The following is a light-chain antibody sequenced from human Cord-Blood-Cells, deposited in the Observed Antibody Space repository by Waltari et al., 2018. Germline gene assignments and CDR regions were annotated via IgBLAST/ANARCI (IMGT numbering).Light chain of an antibody. CDR1: QAISNY. CDR2: DAS. J-gene: IGKJ5*01. CDR3: QQYDNLLIT. Sequence: DIQLTQSPSSLSASVGNRHTITCQASQAISNYLNWYQQKPGKAPKLLIYDASNLETGVPSRFSGSGSGTDFTFTISSLQPEDIATYYCQQYDNLLITFGQGTRLEIK. V-gene: IGKV1-33*01.